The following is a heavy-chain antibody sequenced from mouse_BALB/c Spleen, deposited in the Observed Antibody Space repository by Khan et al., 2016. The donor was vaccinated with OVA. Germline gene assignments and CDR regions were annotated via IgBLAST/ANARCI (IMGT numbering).Heavy chain of an antibody. D-gene: IGHD1-1*01. CDR1: GFTFTDYY. J-gene: IGHJ1*01. CDR2: IRNKAKGYTT. V-gene: IGHV7-3*02. Sequence: EVELVESGGGLVQPGGSLRLSCATSGFTFTDYYMSWVRQLPGKAFEWLGFIRNKAKGYTTEYSASMKGRFTISRDNSQSIVYLQMNTLRAEDSATYYCARETVVDIYWYFDVWGAGTTVTVSS. CDR3: ARETVVDIYWYFDV.